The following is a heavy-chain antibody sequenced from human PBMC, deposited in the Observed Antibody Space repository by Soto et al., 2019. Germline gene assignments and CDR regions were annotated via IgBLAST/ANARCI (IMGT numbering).Heavy chain of an antibody. CDR1: GFTCGDYA. Sequence: PGGSLRLSCTASGFTCGDYAMSWFRQAPGKGLEWVGFIRSKAYGGTTEYAASVKGRFTISRDDSKSIAYLQMNSLKTEDTAVYYCTRESPHNWIDPVDAVGYYFDYCGQGTLVTVSS. D-gene: IGHD1-20*01. J-gene: IGHJ4*02. CDR2: IRSKAYGGTT. V-gene: IGHV3-49*03. CDR3: TRESPHNWIDPVDAVGYYFDY.